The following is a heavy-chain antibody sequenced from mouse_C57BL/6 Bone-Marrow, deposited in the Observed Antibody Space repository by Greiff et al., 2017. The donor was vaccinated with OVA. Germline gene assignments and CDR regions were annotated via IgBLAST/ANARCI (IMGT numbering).Heavy chain of an antibody. D-gene: IGHD5-1*01. CDR1: GYTFTSYW. CDR3: ARYLLGYYAMDY. J-gene: IGHJ4*01. CDR2: IDPSDSYT. Sequence: QVQLQQPGAELVMPGASVKLSCKASGYTFTSYWMHWVKQRPGQGLEWIGEIDPSDSYTNYNQKFKGKSTLTVDKSSSTAYMQLSSLTSEDSAVYYCARYLLGYYAMDYWGQGTTLTVSS. V-gene: IGHV1-69*01.